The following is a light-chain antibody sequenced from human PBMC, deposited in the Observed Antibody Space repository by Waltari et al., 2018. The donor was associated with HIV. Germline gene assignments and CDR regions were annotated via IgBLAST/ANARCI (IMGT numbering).Light chain of an antibody. V-gene: IGLV2-14*01. Sequence: QSALTQPASVSGSPGQSITIPCSGRRSDVGGYNYVSWYQQHPGKAPKLMIHDVSDRPSGVSNRFSGSKSDNTASLTISGLQTEDEADYYCSSYTSSYTVIFGGGTKLTVL. J-gene: IGLJ2*01. CDR2: DVS. CDR3: SSYTSSYTVI. CDR1: RSDVGGYNY.